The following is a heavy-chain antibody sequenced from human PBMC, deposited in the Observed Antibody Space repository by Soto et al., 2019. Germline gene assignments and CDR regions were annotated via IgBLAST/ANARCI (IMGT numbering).Heavy chain of an antibody. V-gene: IGHV3-48*02. Sequence: EVQLVESGGGLVQPGGSLRLSCVASGFTFSTDSMNWVRQAPGKGLEWVAHISTSGSTRYYADSVKGRFTISRDNAKTSLYLQMDSLRNEDTAVYYCARFFGSGFDYWGQGTLVTVSS. CDR3: ARFFGSGFDY. CDR1: GFTFSTDS. J-gene: IGHJ4*02. D-gene: IGHD6-19*01. CDR2: ISTSGSTR.